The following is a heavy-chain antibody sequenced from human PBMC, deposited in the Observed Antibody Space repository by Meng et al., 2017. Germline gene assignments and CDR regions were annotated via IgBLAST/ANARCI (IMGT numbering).Heavy chain of an antibody. CDR3: ASGSSWYSGGFDY. Sequence: RVQTGAEVKKPGASMKASCKASGYTFTGYVISWGRRAPGQGLEWMGWFSAYNGNTNYAKKLQGRVTMTTDTSTSTAYMELRSLRSDDTAVYYCASGSSWYSGGFDYWGQGTLVTVSS. D-gene: IGHD6-13*01. J-gene: IGHJ4*02. CDR1: GYTFTGYV. CDR2: FSAYNGNT. V-gene: IGHV1-18*01.